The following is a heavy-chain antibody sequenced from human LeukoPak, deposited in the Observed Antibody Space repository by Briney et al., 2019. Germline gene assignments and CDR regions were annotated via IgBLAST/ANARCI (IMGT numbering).Heavy chain of an antibody. J-gene: IGHJ6*02. CDR3: ARLQDYDFWSGYYYYYYGMDV. Sequence: ASVKVSCKASGYTFTSYDINWVRQATGQGLEWMRWMNPNSGNTGYAQKFQGRVTMTRNTSISTAYMELSSLRSEDTAVYYCARLQDYDFWSGYYYYYYGMDVWGQGTTVTVSS. V-gene: IGHV1-8*01. CDR1: GYTFTSYD. CDR2: MNPNSGNT. D-gene: IGHD3-3*01.